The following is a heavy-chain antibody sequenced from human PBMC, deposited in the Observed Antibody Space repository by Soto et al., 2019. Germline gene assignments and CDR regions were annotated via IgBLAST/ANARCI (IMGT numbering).Heavy chain of an antibody. Sequence: GGSLRLSCAASGFTVSSNYMSWVRQAPGKGLEWVSVIYSGGSTYYADSVKGRFTISRHNSKNTLYLQMNSLRAEDTAVYYCARVQLSPTVTTESFYYYYYMDVWGKGTTDTVSS. V-gene: IGHV3-53*04. D-gene: IGHD4-4*01. CDR3: ARVQLSPTVTTESFYYYYYMDV. CDR2: IYSGGST. CDR1: GFTVSSNY. J-gene: IGHJ6*03.